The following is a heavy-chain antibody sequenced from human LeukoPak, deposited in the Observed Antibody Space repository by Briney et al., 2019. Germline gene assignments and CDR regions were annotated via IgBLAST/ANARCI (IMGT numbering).Heavy chain of an antibody. D-gene: IGHD4-11*01. CDR2: INPSGGST. V-gene: IGHV1-46*01. Sequence: ASVKVSCKASGGTFSSYAISWVRQAPGQGLEWMGIINPSGGSTSYAQKFQGRVTMTRDTSTSTVYMELSSLRSEDTAVYYCARDYSNYDLNWFDPWGQGTLVTVSS. J-gene: IGHJ5*02. CDR3: ARDYSNYDLNWFDP. CDR1: GGTFSSYA.